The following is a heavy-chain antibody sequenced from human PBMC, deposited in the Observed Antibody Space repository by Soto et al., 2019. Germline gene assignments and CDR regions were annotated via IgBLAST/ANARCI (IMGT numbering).Heavy chain of an antibody. CDR2: TRNKANSYTT. D-gene: IGHD2-15*01. V-gene: IGHV3-72*01. CDR3: ARDLLGRGYYDY. Sequence: PXGSLRLSCAASGFTFSDHYMDWVRQAPGKGLEWVGRTRNKANSYTTEYAASVKGRFTISRDDSKNSLYLQMNSLKTEDTAVYYCARDLLGRGYYDYWGQGTLVTVSS. J-gene: IGHJ4*02. CDR1: GFTFSDHY.